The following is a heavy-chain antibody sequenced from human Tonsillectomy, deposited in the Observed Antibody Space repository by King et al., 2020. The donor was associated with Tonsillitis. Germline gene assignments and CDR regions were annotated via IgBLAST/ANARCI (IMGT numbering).Heavy chain of an antibody. CDR2: ITTYNGNT. J-gene: IGHJ6*03. Sequence: VQLVESGAEVKKPGASVKVSCKASGYSFTNYGISWVRQAPGQGLEWMGWITTYNGNTNYAQQLQGRVIMTTDTSTSTAYMELRSLRSDDTAVYYCARDLYYYYGSGSSDYYYMDVWGKGTTVTVSS. D-gene: IGHD3-10*01. V-gene: IGHV1-18*01. CDR1: GYSFTNYG. CDR3: ARDLYYYYGSGSSDYYYMDV.